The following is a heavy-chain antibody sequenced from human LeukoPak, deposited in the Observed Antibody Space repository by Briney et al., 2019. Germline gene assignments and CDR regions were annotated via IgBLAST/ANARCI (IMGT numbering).Heavy chain of an antibody. CDR1: GGTFSIYT. CDR3: ARAGVAAAGYDY. J-gene: IGHJ4*02. D-gene: IGHD6-13*01. CDR2: IIPILGIA. V-gene: IGHV1-69*02. Sequence: SVKVSCKASGGTFSIYTISWVRQAPGQGREWMGRIIPILGIANYAQKFQGRVTITADKSTSTAYMELSSLRSEDTAVYYCARAGVAAAGYDYWGQGTLVTVSS.